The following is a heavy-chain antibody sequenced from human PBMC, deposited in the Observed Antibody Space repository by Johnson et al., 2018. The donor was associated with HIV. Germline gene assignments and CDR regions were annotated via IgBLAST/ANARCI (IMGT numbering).Heavy chain of an antibody. J-gene: IGHJ3*02. CDR2: ISGSGGST. CDR1: GFTFSSYA. Sequence: VQLVESGGGVVQPGRSLRLSCAASGFTFSSYAMSWVRQAPGKGLEWVSAISGSGGSTYYADSVKCRFTISRDNSKNTLYLQMNSLRAEDTAVYYCAKDPSIAGASYAFDIWGQGTMVTVCS. D-gene: IGHD6-19*01. V-gene: IGHV3-23*04. CDR3: AKDPSIAGASYAFDI.